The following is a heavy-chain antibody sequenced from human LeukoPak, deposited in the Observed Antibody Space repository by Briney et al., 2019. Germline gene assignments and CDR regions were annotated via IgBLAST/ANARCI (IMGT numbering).Heavy chain of an antibody. CDR2: IIPIFGTA. J-gene: IGHJ4*02. V-gene: IGHV1-69*05. D-gene: IGHD4-11*01. Sequence: SVKVSCKATGGTFSSYAISWVRQAPGQGLEWMGGIIPIFGTANYAQKFQGRVTITTDEYTSTAYMELSSLRSEDTAVYYCARTPYYSRPYYFDYWGQGTLVTVSS. CDR3: ARTPYYSRPYYFDY. CDR1: GGTFSSYA.